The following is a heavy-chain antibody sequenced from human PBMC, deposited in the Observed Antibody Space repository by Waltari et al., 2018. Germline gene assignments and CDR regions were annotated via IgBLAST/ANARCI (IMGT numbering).Heavy chain of an antibody. CDR2: IQSDGTT. Sequence: EVQLVQSGGGLIQPGGSLRLSCAVSGFPVCFNYMNWVRQAPGKGLGGVSVIQSDGTTSYADSVKGRFIVSRDEWKNTLYLEMNNLRADDTAVYFCAKGYYWDKSGYYRHFDYWGPGTLVTVSS. D-gene: IGHD3-22*01. CDR3: AKGYYWDKSGYYRHFDY. V-gene: IGHV3-53*01. J-gene: IGHJ4*02. CDR1: GFPVCFNY.